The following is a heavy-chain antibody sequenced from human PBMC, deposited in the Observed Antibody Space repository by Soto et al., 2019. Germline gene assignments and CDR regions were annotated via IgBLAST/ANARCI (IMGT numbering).Heavy chain of an antibody. CDR3: ARDGGTTVTTLFGY. J-gene: IGHJ4*02. D-gene: IGHD4-17*01. V-gene: IGHV1-2*02. Sequence: IHWVRQAPGEGLEWMGWINPNTGGTNYAQKFQGRVTMNRDTSVSTVYMELSRLRSADTAVYYCARDGGTTVTTLFGYWGQGT. CDR2: INPNTGGT.